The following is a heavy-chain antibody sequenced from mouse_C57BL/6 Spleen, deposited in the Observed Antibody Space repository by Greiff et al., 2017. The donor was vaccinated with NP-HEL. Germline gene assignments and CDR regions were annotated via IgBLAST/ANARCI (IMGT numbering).Heavy chain of an antibody. V-gene: IGHV5-6*01. CDR2: ISSGGSYT. D-gene: IGHD2-5*01. CDR3: ARHSTIVTCFDY. Sequence: EVKLVESGGDLVKPGGSLKLSCAASGFTFSSYGMSWVRQTPDKRLEWVATISSGGSYTYYPDSVKGRFPISRDNAKNTLYLQMSSLKSEDTAMYYCARHSTIVTCFDYWGQGTTLTVSS. J-gene: IGHJ2*01. CDR1: GFTFSSYG.